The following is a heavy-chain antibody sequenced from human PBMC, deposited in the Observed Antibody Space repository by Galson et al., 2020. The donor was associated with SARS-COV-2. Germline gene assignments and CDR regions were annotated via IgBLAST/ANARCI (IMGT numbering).Heavy chain of an antibody. CDR2: INSDGNNT. J-gene: IGHJ4*02. Sequence: GESLKISCAASGFTFSSYWMHWVRQAPGKGLVWVSRINSDGNNTNYADSVKGRFTISRDNAKNTLYLQMNSLRADDTAVYYCAATRLYWGQGTLVTVSS. CDR1: GFTFSSYW. D-gene: IGHD1-26*01. V-gene: IGHV3-74*01. CDR3: AATRLY.